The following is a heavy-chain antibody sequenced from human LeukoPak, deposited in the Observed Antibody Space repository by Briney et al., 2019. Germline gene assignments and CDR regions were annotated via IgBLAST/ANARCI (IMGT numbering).Heavy chain of an antibody. CDR2: INTNTGNP. CDR1: GYTFTSYA. V-gene: IGHV7-4-1*02. J-gene: IGHJ5*02. CDR3: AREEEQWLGADTDPNNWFDP. D-gene: IGHD6-19*01. Sequence: GASVKVSCKASGYTFTSYAMNWVRQAPGQGLEWMGWINTNTGNPTYAQGFTGRFVFSLDTSVSTAYLQISSLKAEDTAVYYCAREEEQWLGADTDPNNWFDPWGQGTLVTVSS.